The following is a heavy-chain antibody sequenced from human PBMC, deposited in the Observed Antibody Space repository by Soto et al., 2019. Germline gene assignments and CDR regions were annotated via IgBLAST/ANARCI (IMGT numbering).Heavy chain of an antibody. Sequence: GESLKISCQASGYSFTTYWIAWVRQTPGRGLEWMGIIYPGDSEIKYSPSFDGQVTFSVDKSTSTAYLQWIGLKTSDTGMYFCARSQAGKPPAPFAFWGQGSLVTVS. CDR2: IYPGDSEI. V-gene: IGHV5-51*01. CDR1: GYSFTTYW. CDR3: ARSQAGKPPAPFAF. D-gene: IGHD6-25*01. J-gene: IGHJ4*02.